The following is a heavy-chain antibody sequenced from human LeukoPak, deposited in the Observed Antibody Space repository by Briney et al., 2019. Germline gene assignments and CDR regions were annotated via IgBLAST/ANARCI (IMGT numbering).Heavy chain of an antibody. Sequence: ASVKVSCKASGGTFSSYAISWVRQAPGQGLEWMGWMNPNSGNTGYAQKFQGRVTMTRNTSISTAYMELSSLRSEDTAVYYCARMVTAYYDFWSGYLQQYYYYYYGMDVWGQGTTVTVSS. CDR1: GGTFSSYA. V-gene: IGHV1-8*02. D-gene: IGHD3-3*01. J-gene: IGHJ6*02. CDR3: ARMVTAYYDFWSGYLQQYYYYYYGMDV. CDR2: MNPNSGNT.